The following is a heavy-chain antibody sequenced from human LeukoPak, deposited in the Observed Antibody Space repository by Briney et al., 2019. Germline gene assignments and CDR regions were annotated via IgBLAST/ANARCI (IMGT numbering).Heavy chain of an antibody. CDR3: ARAYYYDSNAFDI. Sequence: GGSLRLSCAASGFIFSSYSMNWVRQAPGKGLEWVSYISSGSSTIYYADSVKGRFTISRDNAKNSLYLQMNSLRAEDTAVYYCARAYYYDSNAFDIWGQGTMVTVSS. CDR2: ISSGSSTI. J-gene: IGHJ3*02. V-gene: IGHV3-48*01. D-gene: IGHD3-22*01. CDR1: GFIFSSYS.